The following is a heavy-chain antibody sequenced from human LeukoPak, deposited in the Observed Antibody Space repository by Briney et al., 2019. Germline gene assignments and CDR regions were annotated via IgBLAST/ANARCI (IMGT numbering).Heavy chain of an antibody. CDR2: ISGSGGNT. CDR3: ARGTWEVDY. Sequence: PGGSLRLSCAASGFTFSSYAMTWVRQAPGKGLEWVSAISGSGGNTYYADSVKGRFTLSRDNSKNTLYLQMNSLRAEDTAVYYCARGTWEVDYWGQGTLVTVPS. J-gene: IGHJ4*02. D-gene: IGHD1-26*01. V-gene: IGHV3-23*01. CDR1: GFTFSSYA.